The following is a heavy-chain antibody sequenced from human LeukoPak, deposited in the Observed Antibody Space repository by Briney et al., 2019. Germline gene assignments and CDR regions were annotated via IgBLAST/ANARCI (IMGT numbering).Heavy chain of an antibody. V-gene: IGHV3-21*01. CDR2: ISSSSSYI. Sequence: PGGSLRLSCAASGFTFSSFNMNWVRQAPGKGLEWVSSISSSSSYIYYADSVKGRFTISRDDTKNSVYLQMNNLRAEDTAVYYCARDGIDYWGQGTLVTVSS. J-gene: IGHJ4*02. D-gene: IGHD1-26*01. CDR3: ARDGIDY. CDR1: GFTFSSFN.